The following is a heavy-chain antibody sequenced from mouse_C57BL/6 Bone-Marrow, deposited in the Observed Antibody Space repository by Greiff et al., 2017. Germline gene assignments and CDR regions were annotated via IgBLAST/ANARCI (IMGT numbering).Heavy chain of an antibody. J-gene: IGHJ1*03. Sequence: VKLMESGAELMKPGASVKLSCKATGYTFTGYWIEWVKQRPGHGLEWIGEILPGRGSTNYNEKFKGKATFTADTSSNTANMQLISLTTEDSAIYYCAMTSHYGYHWYFDVWGTGTAVTVAS. V-gene: IGHV1-9*01. CDR2: ILPGRGST. D-gene: IGHD2-2*01. CDR1: GYTFTGYW. CDR3: AMTSHYGYHWYFDV.